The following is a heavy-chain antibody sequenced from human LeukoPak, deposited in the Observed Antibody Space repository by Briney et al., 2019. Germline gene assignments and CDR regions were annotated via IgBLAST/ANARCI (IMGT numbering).Heavy chain of an antibody. V-gene: IGHV4-59*01. J-gene: IGHJ3*02. CDR3: ARDLTRTYYYDSSGYDAFDI. D-gene: IGHD3-22*01. Sequence: SQTLSLNCTVSGGSISSYYWSWIRQPPGKGLEWIGYIYYSGSTNYNPSLKSRVTISVDTSKNQFSLKLSSVTAADTAVYYCARDLTRTYYYDSSGYDAFDIWGQGTMVTVSS. CDR1: GGSISSYY. CDR2: IYYSGST.